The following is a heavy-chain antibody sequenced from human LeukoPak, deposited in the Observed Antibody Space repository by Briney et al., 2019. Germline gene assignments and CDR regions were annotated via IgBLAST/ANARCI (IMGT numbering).Heavy chain of an antibody. CDR1: GYTFTSYD. Sequence: LWASVKVSCKASGYTFTSYDINWVRQATGQGLEWMGWMNPNSGNTGYAQKFQGRVTMTRNTSISTAYMELSSLRSEDTAVYYCARVVVPAATRFSDLGWFDPWGQGTLVTVSS. J-gene: IGHJ5*02. CDR3: ARVVVPAATRFSDLGWFDP. CDR2: MNPNSGNT. V-gene: IGHV1-8*01. D-gene: IGHD2-2*01.